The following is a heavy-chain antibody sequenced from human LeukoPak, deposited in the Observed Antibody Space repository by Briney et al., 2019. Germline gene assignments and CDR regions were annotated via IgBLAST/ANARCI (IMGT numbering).Heavy chain of an antibody. CDR3: AKWGDYDILTGYYVSDF. CDR1: GFIFRNFA. J-gene: IGHJ4*02. V-gene: IGHV3-23*01. D-gene: IGHD3-9*01. Sequence: GGSLRLSCAASGFIFRNFAMSWVRQAPGKGLEWVSAITGSGDTTYYADSVKGRFTISRDNSKNTLYVEMNTLRAEDTAVYYCAKWGDYDILTGYYVSDFWGQGTLVTVSS. CDR2: ITGSGDTT.